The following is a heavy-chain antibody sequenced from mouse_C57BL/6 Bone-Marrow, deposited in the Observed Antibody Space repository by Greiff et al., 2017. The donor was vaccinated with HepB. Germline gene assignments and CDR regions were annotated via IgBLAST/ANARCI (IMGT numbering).Heavy chain of an antibody. Sequence: QVQLQQPGAELVRPGSSVKLSCKASGYTFTSYWMHWVKQRPIQGLEWIGNIDPSDSETHYNQKFKDKATLTVDKSSSTAYMQLSSLTSDDSAVYYCARTPYYYGSSFYAMDYWGQGTSVTVSS. D-gene: IGHD1-1*01. CDR3: ARTPYYYGSSFYAMDY. CDR2: IDPSDSET. CDR1: GYTFTSYW. J-gene: IGHJ4*01. V-gene: IGHV1-52*01.